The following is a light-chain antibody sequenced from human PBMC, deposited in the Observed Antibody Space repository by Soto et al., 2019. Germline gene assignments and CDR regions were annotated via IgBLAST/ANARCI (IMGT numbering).Light chain of an antibody. CDR1: QAVPNN. Sequence: SASXLERVTITXXPSQAVPNNLAWYQQKPGRAPKLLIYEESTLHSGVPSRFSGRNSGTKFPLTIYSLQPEDSATQLCQHLYILLLWFAGETGLEIK. J-gene: IGKJ4*02. CDR3: QHLYILLLW. V-gene: IGKV1-9*01. CDR2: EES.